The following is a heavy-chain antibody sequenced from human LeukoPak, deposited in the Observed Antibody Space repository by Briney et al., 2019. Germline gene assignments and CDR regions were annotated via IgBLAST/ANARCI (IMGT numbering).Heavy chain of an antibody. CDR1: GFTFSDYG. CDR2: ISSSSDSI. Sequence: GSLRLSCAASGFTFSDYGMNWVSQAPGKRLEWVSYISSSSDSIYYADSVKGRFTISRDNAENSLYLQMDSLRDEDTAVYFCARAMSSGYDYCGQRTLVSVSS. J-gene: IGHJ4*02. D-gene: IGHD5-12*01. V-gene: IGHV3-48*02. CDR3: ARAMSSGYDY.